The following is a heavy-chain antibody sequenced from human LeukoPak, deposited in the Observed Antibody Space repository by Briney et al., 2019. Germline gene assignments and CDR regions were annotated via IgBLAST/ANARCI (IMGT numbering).Heavy chain of an antibody. CDR2: ISGSGGST. D-gene: IGHD1-26*01. J-gene: IGHJ4*02. CDR3: AKDLAGSGSYSFDY. V-gene: IGHV3-23*01. CDR1: GFTFSNYA. Sequence: SGGSLRLSCAASGFTFSNYAMNWVRQAPGRGLEWVSAISGSGGSTYYADSVEGRFTISRDNSKNTLYLQMNSLRAEDTAVYYCAKDLAGSGSYSFDYWGQGTLVTVSS.